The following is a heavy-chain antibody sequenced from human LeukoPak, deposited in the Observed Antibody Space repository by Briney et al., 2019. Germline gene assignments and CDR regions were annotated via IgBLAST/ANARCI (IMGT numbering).Heavy chain of an antibody. V-gene: IGHV4-34*01. D-gene: IGHD6-13*01. J-gene: IGHJ5*02. CDR2: INHSGST. CDR1: GGSFSGYY. CDR3: ARGSSSWPRPNWFDP. Sequence: SETLSLTCAVYGGSFSGYYWSWIRQPPGKGLEWIGEINHSGSTNYNPSLKGRVTISVDTSKNQFSLKLSSVTAADTAVYYCARGSSSWPRPNWFDPWGQGTLVTVSS.